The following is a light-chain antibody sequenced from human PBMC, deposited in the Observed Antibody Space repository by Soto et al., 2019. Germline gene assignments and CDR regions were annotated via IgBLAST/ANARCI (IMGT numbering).Light chain of an antibody. J-gene: IGLJ2*01. V-gene: IGLV2-14*03. CDR2: DVN. CDR1: SSDIGAYNF. CDR3: TSWTTSTTMI. Sequence: QSALTQPASMSGSPAQSITISCTGTSSDIGAYNFVSWYQQHPGKAPKLMLYDVNIRPSGVSNRFSGSKSGNTASLTISGLQAEDEADYYCTSWTTSTTMIFGGGTKLTVL.